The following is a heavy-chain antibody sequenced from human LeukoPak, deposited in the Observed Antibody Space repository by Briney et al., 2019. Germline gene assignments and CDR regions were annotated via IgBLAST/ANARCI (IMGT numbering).Heavy chain of an antibody. V-gene: IGHV3-11*01. D-gene: IGHD2-2*01. CDR2: ISSSGSTI. J-gene: IGHJ4*02. CDR1: GFTFSDYY. CDR3: AKTDDIVVVRGNYFDY. Sequence: GGSLRLSCAASGFTFSDYYMSWIRQAPGKGLEWVSYISSSGSTIYYADSVKGRFTISRDNSKNTLYLQMNSLRAEDTAVYYCAKTDDIVVVRGNYFDYWGQGTLVTVSS.